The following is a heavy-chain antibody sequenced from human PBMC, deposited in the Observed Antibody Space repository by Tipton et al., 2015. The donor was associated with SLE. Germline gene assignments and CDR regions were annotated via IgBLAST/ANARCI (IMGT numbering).Heavy chain of an antibody. Sequence: TLSLTCTVSGGSISSSSYYWAWIRQPPGKGLEWIGRKFYSGSASYNPSLSSRVSISLDTSKNQFSLRLSSATAADTAVYYCARVGHDFDSSGYNSHYYYYMDVWGKGTTVTVSS. CDR1: GGSISSSSYY. CDR2: KFYSGSA. J-gene: IGHJ6*03. V-gene: IGHV4-39*07. CDR3: ARVGHDFDSSGYNSHYYYYMDV. D-gene: IGHD3-22*01.